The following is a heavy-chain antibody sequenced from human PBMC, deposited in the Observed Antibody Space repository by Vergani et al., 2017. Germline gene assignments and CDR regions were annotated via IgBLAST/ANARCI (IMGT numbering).Heavy chain of an antibody. Sequence: QVQLQESGPGLVKPSETLSLTCTVSGGSISSYYWSWIRQPPGKGLEWIGYIYYSGSTNYNPSLKSRVTISVDTSKNQFSLQLSSVTAADTAVYYCARGRYYDSSGYYYLFDYWGQGTLVTVSS. CDR3: ARGRYYDSSGYYYLFDY. CDR1: GGSISSYY. CDR2: IYYSGST. J-gene: IGHJ4*02. V-gene: IGHV4-59*01. D-gene: IGHD3-22*01.